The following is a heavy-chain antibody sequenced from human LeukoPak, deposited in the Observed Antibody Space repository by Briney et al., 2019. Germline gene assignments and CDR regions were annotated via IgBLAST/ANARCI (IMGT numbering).Heavy chain of an antibody. V-gene: IGHV4-34*01. CDR2: INHSGST. Sequence: PSETLSLTCAVYGGSFSGYYWSWIRQPPGKGLEWSGQINHSGSTNYNPSLKSRVTISVDTSKNQFSLKLSSVTAADTAVYYCATQSGYSYGYAFDIWGQGTMVTVSS. D-gene: IGHD5-18*01. CDR1: GGSFSGYY. J-gene: IGHJ3*02. CDR3: ATQSGYSYGYAFDI.